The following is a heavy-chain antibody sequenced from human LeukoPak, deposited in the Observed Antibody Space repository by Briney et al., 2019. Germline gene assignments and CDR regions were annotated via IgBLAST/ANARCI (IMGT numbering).Heavy chain of an antibody. V-gene: IGHV4-4*09. D-gene: IGHD5-12*01. CDR1: RGSISGSIRRYY. CDR3: ARIPLGYSGAYYFDY. CDR2: ISTSVSI. J-gene: IGHJ4*02. Sequence: SETLSLTCTVSRGSISGSIRRYYWSWLREPPGKGLEWIGYISTSVSINDNPSLRSRLTISVATSKNHFFLNLSSVTAADTAVYFCARIPLGYSGAYYFDYWGQGTLVTVS.